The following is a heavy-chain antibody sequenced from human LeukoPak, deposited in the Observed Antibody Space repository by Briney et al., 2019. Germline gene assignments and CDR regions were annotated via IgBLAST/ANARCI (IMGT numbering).Heavy chain of an antibody. J-gene: IGHJ4*02. CDR3: ARDKDRYYYDSSGYYYAFDY. D-gene: IGHD3-22*01. CDR2: IIPILGIA. CDR1: GYTFTSYG. V-gene: IGHV1-69*04. Sequence: GASVKVSCKASGYTFTSYGISWVRQAPGQGLEWTGRIIPILGIANYAQKFQGRVTITADKSTSTAYMELSSLRSEDTAVYYCARDKDRYYYDSSGYYYAFDYWGQGTLVTVSS.